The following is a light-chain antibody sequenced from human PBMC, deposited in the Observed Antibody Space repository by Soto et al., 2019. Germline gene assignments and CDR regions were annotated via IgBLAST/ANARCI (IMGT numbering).Light chain of an antibody. Sequence: QSVLTQPTSVSGSPGQSITISCTGTSSDVGSYNLVSWYQQHPGKAPKLMIYEVSKRPSGVSNRFSGSKSGNTASLTISGLQAEDEADYFCCSYAAGSTFPFGGGTKLTVL. CDR2: EVS. V-gene: IGLV2-23*02. J-gene: IGLJ2*01. CDR1: SSDVGSYNL. CDR3: CSYAAGSTFP.